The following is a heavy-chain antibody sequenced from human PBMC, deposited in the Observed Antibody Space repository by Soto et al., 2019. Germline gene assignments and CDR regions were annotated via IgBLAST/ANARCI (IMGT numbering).Heavy chain of an antibody. CDR1: GFTYSTYT. CDR3: AKVSSAWYAGFFDL. CDR2: ISYDGNNK. V-gene: IGHV3-30-3*01. Sequence: LRLSCAASGFTYSTYTMHWVRQAPGKGLEWVAVISYDGNNKFYADSVKGRFTISRDNSMNTLYLQMNTLRAEDTAVYYCAKVSSAWYAGFFDLWGQGTLVTVSP. D-gene: IGHD2-8*01. J-gene: IGHJ4*02.